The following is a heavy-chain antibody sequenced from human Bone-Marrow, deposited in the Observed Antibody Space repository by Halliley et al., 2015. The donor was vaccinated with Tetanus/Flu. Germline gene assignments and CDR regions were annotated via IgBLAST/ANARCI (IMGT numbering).Heavy chain of an antibody. V-gene: IGHV3-33*01. CDR2: YDGSKK. CDR3: ARNFYSSGWYINNLYYYAMDV. J-gene: IGHJ6*02. D-gene: IGHD6-19*01. Sequence: YDGSKKYYADSVKGRFPLSRDNSKNTLYVQMNSLRAEDTAVYYCARNFYSSGWYINNLYYYAMDVWGQGTTVTVSS.